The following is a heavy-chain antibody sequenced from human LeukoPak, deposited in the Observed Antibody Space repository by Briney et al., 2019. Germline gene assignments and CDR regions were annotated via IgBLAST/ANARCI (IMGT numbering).Heavy chain of an antibody. J-gene: IGHJ6*03. CDR3: ARTTEGYAGGPGYSYYYYMDV. CDR2: TNYSGST. CDR1: GDSMNNYY. Sequence: PSETLSLTCTVSGDSMNNYYWSWIRQPPGKGLEWIGNTNYSGSTNSNPSLKSRATISVDMSRKHFFLDLSSVTAADTAVYYCARTTEGYAGGPGYSYYYYMDVWGKGTTVTISS. D-gene: IGHD5-12*01. V-gene: IGHV4-59*01.